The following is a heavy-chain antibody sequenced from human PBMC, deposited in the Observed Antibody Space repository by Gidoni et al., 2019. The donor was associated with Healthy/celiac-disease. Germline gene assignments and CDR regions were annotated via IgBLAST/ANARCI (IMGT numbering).Heavy chain of an antibody. CDR3: ARDWEAYCGGDCYRHYYYGMDV. V-gene: IGHV3-33*01. CDR1: GFTFSSYG. J-gene: IGHJ6*02. CDR2: IWYDGSNK. D-gene: IGHD2-21*02. Sequence: QVQLVESGGGVVQPGRSLRLSCAASGFTFSSYGMHWVLQAPGKGLEWVAVIWYDGSNKYYADSVKGRFTISRDNSKNTLYLQMNSLRAEDTAVYYCARDWEAYCGGDCYRHYYYGMDVWGQGTTVTVSS.